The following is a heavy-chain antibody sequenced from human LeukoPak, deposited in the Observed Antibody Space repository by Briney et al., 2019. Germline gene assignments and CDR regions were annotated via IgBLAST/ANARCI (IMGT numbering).Heavy chain of an antibody. Sequence: PGGSLRLSCAASGFTFSRYEMIWVRQAPGRGLEWVSYISSSGGTIYYADSVKGRFTISRDNAKNSLYLQMNSLRAEDTGVYYCASHISTWYRLSRDYWGQGTLVTVSS. CDR1: GFTFSRYE. D-gene: IGHD6-13*01. J-gene: IGHJ4*02. CDR3: ASHISTWYRLSRDY. V-gene: IGHV3-48*03. CDR2: ISSSGGTI.